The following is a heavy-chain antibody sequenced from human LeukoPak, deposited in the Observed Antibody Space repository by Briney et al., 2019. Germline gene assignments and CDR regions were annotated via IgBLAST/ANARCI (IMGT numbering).Heavy chain of an antibody. J-gene: IGHJ4*02. CDR1: GFIFTGYY. CDR2: INLNSGGT. CDR3: ARDRVTTNTPYFDS. D-gene: IGHD4-17*01. V-gene: IGHV1-2*02. Sequence: GASVKVSCKTSGFIFTGYYMHWVRQAPGQGLEWMGWINLNSGGTNYAQNFQGRVTMTRDTSITTAYMELSRLTSDDTAVYYCARDRVTTNTPYFDSWGQGTLVTVSS.